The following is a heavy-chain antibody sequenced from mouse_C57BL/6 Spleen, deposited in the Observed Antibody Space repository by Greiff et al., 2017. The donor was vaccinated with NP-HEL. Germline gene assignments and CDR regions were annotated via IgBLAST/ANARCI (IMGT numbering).Heavy chain of an antibody. CDR2: ISSGSSTI. CDR1: GFTFSDYG. D-gene: IGHD2-1*01. V-gene: IGHV5-17*01. CDR3: ARLGNYGGAMDY. Sequence: DVMLVESGGGLVKPGGSLKLSCAASGFTFSDYGMHWVRQAPEKGLEWVAYISSGSSTIYYADTVKGRFTISRDNAKNTLFLQMTSLRSEDTAMYYCARLGNYGGAMDYWGQGTSVTVSS. J-gene: IGHJ4*01.